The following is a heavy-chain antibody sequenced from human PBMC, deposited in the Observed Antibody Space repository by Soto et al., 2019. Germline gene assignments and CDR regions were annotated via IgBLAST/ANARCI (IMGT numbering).Heavy chain of an antibody. CDR3: ARGAIPGITIFGVVIVRTDYYGMDV. CDR1: GFTFGSYW. D-gene: IGHD3-3*01. J-gene: IGHJ6*02. CDR2: LNSDGTNI. Sequence: EVQLVESGGGVVQPGGSLRLSCAASGFTFGSYWMHWVRQAPGKGLVWVSRLNSDGTNITYADSVKGRFTISRDNAKNTLYLQMNSLRAEDTAVYYCARGAIPGITIFGVVIVRTDYYGMDVWGQGTTVTVSS. V-gene: IGHV3-74*01.